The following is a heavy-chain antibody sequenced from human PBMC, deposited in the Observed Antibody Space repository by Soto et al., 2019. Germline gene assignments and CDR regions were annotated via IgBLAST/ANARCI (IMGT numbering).Heavy chain of an antibody. CDR3: FGVDTAMVSVRFDY. V-gene: IGHV1-69*01. D-gene: IGHD5-18*01. J-gene: IGHJ4*02. CDR1: GGTFSSYA. CDR2: IIPIFGTA. Sequence: QVQLVQSGAEVKKPGSSVKVSCKASGGTFSSYAISWVRQAPGQGLEWMGGIIPIFGTANYAQKFQGRVTITADESTSTAYMGLSSLRSEDTAVYYCFGVDTAMVSVRFDYWGQGTLVTVSS.